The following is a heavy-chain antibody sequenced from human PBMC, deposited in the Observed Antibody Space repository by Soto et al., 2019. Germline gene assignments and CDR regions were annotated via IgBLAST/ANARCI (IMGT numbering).Heavy chain of an antibody. J-gene: IGHJ5*02. CDR1: GFSLTANGVG. V-gene: IGHV2-5*02. CDR3: VHRLVSNGAWFDT. CDR2: IYWDGDV. Sequence: QITLEESGPTLVKPTQTLTLTCTFSGFSLTANGVGVAWFRQPPGKALEWLALIYWDGDVRYSPSLRSRITITKDTSKDQVFLTVTNLDPVDTGTYYCVHRLVSNGAWFDTWGQGMLVTVSS. D-gene: IGHD2-21*01.